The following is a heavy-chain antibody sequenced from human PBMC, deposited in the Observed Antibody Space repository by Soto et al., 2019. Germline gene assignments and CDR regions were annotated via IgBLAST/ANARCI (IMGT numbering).Heavy chain of an antibody. CDR1: GFTFSSYA. CDR3: AKFGGGYSSSWYYFDY. Sequence: RGSLRLSCAASGFTFSSYAMSWVRQAPGKGLEWVSAISGSGGSTYYADSVKGRFTISRDNSKNTLYLQMNSLRAEDTAVYYCAKFGGGYSSSWYYFDYWGQGTLVTVSS. CDR2: ISGSGGST. J-gene: IGHJ4*02. D-gene: IGHD6-13*01. V-gene: IGHV3-23*01.